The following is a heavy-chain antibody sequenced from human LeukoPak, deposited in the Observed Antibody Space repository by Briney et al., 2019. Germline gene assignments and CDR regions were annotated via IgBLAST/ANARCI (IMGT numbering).Heavy chain of an antibody. V-gene: IGHV4-31*03. D-gene: IGHD3-3*01. CDR2: IYYSGST. CDR3: ARHPRRGSPSGVVIIDAFDI. J-gene: IGHJ3*02. CDR1: GGSISSGGYY. Sequence: SETLSLTCTVSGGSISSGGYYWSWIRQHPGKGLEWIGYIYYSGSTYYNPSLKSRVTISVDTSKNQFSLKLSSVTAADTAVYYCARHPRRGSPSGVVIIDAFDIWGQGTMVTVSS.